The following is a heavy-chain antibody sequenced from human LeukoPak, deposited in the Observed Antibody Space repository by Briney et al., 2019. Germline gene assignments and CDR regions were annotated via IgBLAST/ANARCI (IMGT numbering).Heavy chain of an antibody. CDR1: GFTFSSYG. Sequence: PGGSLRLSCAASGFTFSSYGMHWVRQAPGKGLEWVAVISYDGSNKYYADSVKGRFTISRDNSKNTLYLQMNSLRAEDTAVYYCAKMFGELVPEYYFDYWGQGTLVTVSS. CDR3: AKMFGELVPEYYFDY. V-gene: IGHV3-30*18. CDR2: ISYDGSNK. D-gene: IGHD3-10*02. J-gene: IGHJ4*02.